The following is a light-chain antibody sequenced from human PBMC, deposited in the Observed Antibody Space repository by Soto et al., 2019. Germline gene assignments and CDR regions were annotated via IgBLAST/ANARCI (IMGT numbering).Light chain of an antibody. CDR2: LVS. J-gene: IGLJ1*01. CDR1: TSDIGDYNY. V-gene: IGLV2-14*01. CDR3: TSWGI. Sequence: QSVLTQPASVSGSPGHSITISCTGTTSDIGDYNYASWYQHLPDKVPKLIISLVSNRPSGVSNRFSGSKSGNTASLTISGLQAEDEGDYYCTSWGIFGPGTKVTVL.